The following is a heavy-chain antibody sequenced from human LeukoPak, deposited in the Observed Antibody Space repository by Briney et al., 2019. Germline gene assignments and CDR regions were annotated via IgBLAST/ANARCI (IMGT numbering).Heavy chain of an antibody. D-gene: IGHD3-10*01. V-gene: IGHV3-23*01. CDR2: IIAGGDIT. J-gene: IGHJ3*02. CDR3: AKSLFTSAHGSGRACDI. CDR1: GFTFRTFP. Sequence: PGGSLRLSCAASGFTFRTFPMGWVRQAPGRGLEWVSAIIAGGDITFYSDSVRGRFTISRDNSKETLYLQMNSLRAEDTALYYCAKSLFTSAHGSGRACDIWGQGTMVTVSS.